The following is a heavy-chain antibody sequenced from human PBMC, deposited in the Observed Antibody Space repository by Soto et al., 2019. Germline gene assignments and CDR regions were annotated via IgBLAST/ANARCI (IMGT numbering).Heavy chain of an antibody. J-gene: IGHJ3*02. D-gene: IGHD3-22*01. CDR2: ISSSSSTK. CDR3: ITHYYDSSGVGAFDI. V-gene: IGHV3-48*02. Sequence: GSLRLSCAASGFTFSSYSMNWVRQAPGKGLEWVSYISSSSSTKYYADSVKGRFTISRDNAKNSLYLQMNSLRDEDTAVYYCITHYYDSSGVGAFDIWGQGTMVTVSS. CDR1: GFTFSSYS.